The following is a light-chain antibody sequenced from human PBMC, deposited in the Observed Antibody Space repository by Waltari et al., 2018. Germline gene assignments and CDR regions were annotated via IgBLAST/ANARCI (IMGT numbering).Light chain of an antibody. V-gene: IGKV1-5*03. Sequence: DIQMTQSPSTLSASVGDRVTITCRASQRISSWLAWYQQKPGKAPKLLIYKASSLESGVPSRFSGSGSGTEFTLTISSLHPDDFATYYCQQYDNYWTFGQGTKVEIK. J-gene: IGKJ1*01. CDR2: KAS. CDR1: QRISSW. CDR3: QQYDNYWT.